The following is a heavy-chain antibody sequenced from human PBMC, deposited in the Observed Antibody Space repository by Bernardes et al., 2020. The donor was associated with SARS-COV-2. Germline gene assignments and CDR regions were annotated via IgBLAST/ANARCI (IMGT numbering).Heavy chain of an antibody. Sequence: GGSLRLSCAASGFTFSSYWMSWVRQAPGKGLEWVANIKQDGSEKYYVDSVKGRFTISRDNAKNSLYLQMNSLRAEDTAVYYCARDPRAYCSSTSCDYYYYGMDVWGQGTTVTVSS. CDR1: GFTFSSYW. CDR2: IKQDGSEK. V-gene: IGHV3-7*03. J-gene: IGHJ6*02. CDR3: ARDPRAYCSSTSCDYYYYGMDV. D-gene: IGHD2-2*01.